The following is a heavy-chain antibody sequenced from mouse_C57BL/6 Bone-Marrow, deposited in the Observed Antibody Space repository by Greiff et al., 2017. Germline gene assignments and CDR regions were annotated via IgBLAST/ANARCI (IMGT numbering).Heavy chain of an antibody. CDR1: GYTFTSYW. CDR2: IHPNSGST. Sequence: QVQLQQPGAELVKPGASVKLSCKASGYTFTSYWMHWVKQRPGQGLAWLGMIHPNSGSTNYNEKFKSKATLTVDKSSSTAYMQLSSLTSEDSAVYYCARDLGRVTYYFDYWGQGTTLTVAS. D-gene: IGHD2-5*01. V-gene: IGHV1-64*01. CDR3: ARDLGRVTYYFDY. J-gene: IGHJ2*01.